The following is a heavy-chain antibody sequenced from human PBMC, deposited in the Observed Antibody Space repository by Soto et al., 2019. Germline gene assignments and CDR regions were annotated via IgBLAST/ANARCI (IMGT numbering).Heavy chain of an antibody. J-gene: IGHJ3*02. CDR1: GFTFSNAW. CDR3: TTDAYGDYDDAFDI. D-gene: IGHD4-17*01. Sequence: GGSLRLSCAASGFTFSNAWMSWVRQAPGKGLEWVGRIKSKTDGGTTDYAAPVKGRFTISRDDSKNTLYLQMNSLKTEDTAVYYCTTDAYGDYDDAFDIWGQGTMVTVSS. CDR2: IKSKTDGGTT. V-gene: IGHV3-15*01.